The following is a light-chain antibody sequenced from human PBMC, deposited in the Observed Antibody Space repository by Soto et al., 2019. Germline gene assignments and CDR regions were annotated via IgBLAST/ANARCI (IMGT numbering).Light chain of an antibody. Sequence: DIVMTQSPDSLAVSLGERATINCKSSQSVLYSSINKNYLAWYQQKPGQPPKLLIYWASTRESGVPDRFSGSGSGTDFTLTISSLQAEYVAVYYCQQYYSTPCTFGQGPNVEIK. CDR2: WAS. J-gene: IGKJ1*01. V-gene: IGKV4-1*01. CDR1: QSVLYSSINKNY. CDR3: QQYYSTPCT.